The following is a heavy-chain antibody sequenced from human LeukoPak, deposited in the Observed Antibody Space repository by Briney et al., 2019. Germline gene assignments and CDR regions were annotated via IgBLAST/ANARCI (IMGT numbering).Heavy chain of an antibody. J-gene: IGHJ3*02. V-gene: IGHV3-23*01. D-gene: IGHD3-22*01. CDR2: ISGSGSST. CDR3: ANTYYYDSSGYRLWGAFDI. Sequence: GGSLRLSCAASGFTFSSYAMSWVRQAPGKGLEWVSAISGSGSSTYYADSVKGRFTISRDNSKNTLYLQMNSLRAEDTAVYYCANTYYYDSSGYRLWGAFDIWGQGTMVTVSS. CDR1: GFTFSSYA.